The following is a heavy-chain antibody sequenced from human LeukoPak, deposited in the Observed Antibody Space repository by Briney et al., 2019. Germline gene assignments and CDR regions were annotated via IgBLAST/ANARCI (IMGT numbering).Heavy chain of an antibody. CDR2: IYHSGST. CDR1: GGSISSGGYS. V-gene: IGHV4-30-2*01. J-gene: IGHJ5*02. D-gene: IGHD1-1*01. CDR3: ARGKLERRVLNWFDP. Sequence: SETLSLTCAVSGGSISSGGYSWSWIRQPPGKGLEWIGYIYHSGSTYYNPSLKSRVTISVDRSKNQFSLKLSSVTAADTAVYYCARGKLERRVLNWFDPWGQGTLVTVSS.